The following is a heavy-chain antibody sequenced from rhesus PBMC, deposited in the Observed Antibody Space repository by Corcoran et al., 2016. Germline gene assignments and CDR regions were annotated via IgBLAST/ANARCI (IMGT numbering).Heavy chain of an antibody. D-gene: IGHD1-26*01. V-gene: IGHV2S2*01. CDR1: GFSISTYGVG. Sequence: QVTLRESGPALIKPTQTLGLTCTFSGFSISTYGVGVGWIRQAPGRALEWLASIYWDNDECSSTSLKNRLSIYKDTSKNQVVLTLTNVDPVDTATYYCAHKPYKGWAETYFDYWGQGVLVTVSS. CDR2: IYWDNDE. CDR3: AHKPYKGWAETYFDY. J-gene: IGHJ4*01.